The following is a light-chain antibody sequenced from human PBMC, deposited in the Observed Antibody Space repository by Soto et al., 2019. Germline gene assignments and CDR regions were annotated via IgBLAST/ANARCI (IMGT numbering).Light chain of an antibody. J-gene: IGLJ2*01. CDR3: SSYTSRSTPVV. Sequence: QSALTQPASVSGSPGQSITISCTGTSSDVGGYNYVSWYQQHPGKAPKLMIYEVSNRPSGVSNRFSGSKSGNTASLTITGLQAEDEADYYCSSYTSRSTPVVFCGGTKVTVL. V-gene: IGLV2-14*01. CDR1: SSDVGGYNY. CDR2: EVS.